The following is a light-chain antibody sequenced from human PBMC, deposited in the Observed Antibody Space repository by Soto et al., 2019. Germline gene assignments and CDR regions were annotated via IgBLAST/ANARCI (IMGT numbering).Light chain of an antibody. V-gene: IGLV1-51*01. Sequence: QSVLTQPPSVSAAPGQKVTISCSGSSSNFGSNYVSWYQQLPGTAPKLLIYDNNKRPSGIPDRFSGSKSGTSATLDITGLQTGDEDDYYCATWDRSLSVYVLFGGGTKLTVL. J-gene: IGLJ2*01. CDR1: SSNFGSNY. CDR2: DNN. CDR3: ATWDRSLSVYVL.